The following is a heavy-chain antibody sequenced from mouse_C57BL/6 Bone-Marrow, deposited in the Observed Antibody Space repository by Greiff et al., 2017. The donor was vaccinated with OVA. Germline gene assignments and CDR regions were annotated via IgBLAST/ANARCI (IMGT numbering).Heavy chain of an antibody. D-gene: IGHD2-5*01. CDR2: IDPSDSYT. CDR3: AREEGYSNWYFDV. J-gene: IGHJ1*03. CDR1: GYTFTSYW. Sequence: VQLQQPGAELVMPGASVKLSCKASGYTFTSYWMHWVKQRPGQGLEWIGEIDPSDSYTNYNQKFKGKSTLTVDKSSSTAYMQLSSLTSEDSAFYYCAREEGYSNWYFDVWGTGTTVTVSS. V-gene: IGHV1-69*01.